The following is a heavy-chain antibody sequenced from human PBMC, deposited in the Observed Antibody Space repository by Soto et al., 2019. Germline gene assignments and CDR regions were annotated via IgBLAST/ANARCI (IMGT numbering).Heavy chain of an antibody. CDR2: IYYSGST. Sequence: SETLSLTCTVSGGSISSSSYYWGWIRQPPGKGLEWIGSIYYSGSTYYNPSLKSRVTISVDTSKNQFSLKLSSVTAADTAVYYVARGPIHDYSGGSYRSGWFDPWGQGTLVTVSS. D-gene: IGHD3-16*02. CDR1: GGSISSSSYY. V-gene: IGHV4-39*01. J-gene: IGHJ5*02. CDR3: ARGPIHDYSGGSYRSGWFDP.